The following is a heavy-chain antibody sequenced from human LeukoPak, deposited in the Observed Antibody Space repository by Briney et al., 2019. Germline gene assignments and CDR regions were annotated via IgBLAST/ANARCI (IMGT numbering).Heavy chain of an antibody. CDR2: IGVYTGDT. CDR1: GYPFSSFA. V-gene: IGHV1-18*01. J-gene: IGHJ4*02. Sequence: ASVKVSCKTSGYPFSSFAVTWVRQAPGQGLEWMGWIGVYTGDTKYAQRFQGRVSMTTDTSTTTAYMGLRNLTSDDTALYYCAGVPDDYWGQGTLVTVSS. CDR3: AGVPDDY.